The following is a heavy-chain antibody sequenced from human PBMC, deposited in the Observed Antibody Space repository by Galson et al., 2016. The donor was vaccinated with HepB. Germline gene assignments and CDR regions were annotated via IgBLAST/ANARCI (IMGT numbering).Heavy chain of an antibody. CDR1: GLPVSNGY. J-gene: IGHJ4*02. V-gene: IGHV3-53*01. Sequence: SLRLSCAAYGLPVSNGYMSWVRQAPGKGLEWVSNIDYSGGATYYADSVKGRFTISRDNSKNTLYLQMNSLRPEDTGVYYCAKVTRTSVAADYWGQGTLVTVSS. CDR3: AKVTRTSVAADY. CDR2: IDYSGGAT. D-gene: IGHD6-19*01.